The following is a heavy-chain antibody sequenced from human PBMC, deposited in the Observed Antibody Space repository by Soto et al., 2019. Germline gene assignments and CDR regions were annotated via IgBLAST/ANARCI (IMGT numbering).Heavy chain of an antibody. V-gene: IGHV3-7*05. Sequence: PGGSLRLSCAASGFTFSSYWMSWVRQAPGKGLEWVANIKQDGSEKYYVDSVKGRFTISRDNAKNSLYLQMNSLRAEDTAVYYCARKISSSWYSDYYYYGMDVWGQGTTVTVSS. D-gene: IGHD6-13*01. CDR3: ARKISSSWYSDYYYYGMDV. CDR1: GFTFSSYW. CDR2: IKQDGSEK. J-gene: IGHJ6*02.